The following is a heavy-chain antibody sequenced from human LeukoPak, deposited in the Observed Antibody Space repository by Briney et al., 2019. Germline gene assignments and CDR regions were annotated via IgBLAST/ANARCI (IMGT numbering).Heavy chain of an antibody. CDR2: IRGTGYA. V-gene: IGHV3-23*01. J-gene: IGHJ3*02. CDR3: TSDPNGDYVGAYDM. D-gene: IGHD4-17*01. Sequence: GGSLRLSCRASGFTFSNYALTWVRQAPGRGLEWVSSIRGTGYADYADSVKGRFTLSRDNSRNTLSLQMNSLRVEDTALYYCTSDPNGDYVGAYDMWGPGTMVTVSS. CDR1: GFTFSNYA.